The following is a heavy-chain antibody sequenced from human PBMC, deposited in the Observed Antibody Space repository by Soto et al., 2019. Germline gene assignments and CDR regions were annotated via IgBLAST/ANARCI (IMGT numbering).Heavy chain of an antibody. Sequence: ASVKVSCKASGYTFTGYYMHWVRQAPGQGLGWMGWINPNSGGTNYAQKFQGWVTMTRDTSISTAYMELSRLRSDDTAVYYCARGSFYDFWSGYYLDFDYWGQGTLVTVSS. V-gene: IGHV1-2*04. CDR1: GYTFTGYY. J-gene: IGHJ4*02. CDR3: ARGSFYDFWSGYYLDFDY. CDR2: INPNSGGT. D-gene: IGHD3-3*01.